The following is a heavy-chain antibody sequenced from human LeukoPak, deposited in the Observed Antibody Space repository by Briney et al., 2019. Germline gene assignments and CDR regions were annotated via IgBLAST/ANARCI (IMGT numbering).Heavy chain of an antibody. CDR3: AGDFWSGYYFRD. CDR2: IYYSGST. D-gene: IGHD3-3*01. V-gene: IGHV4-59*08. CDR1: GGSISSYY. J-gene: IGHJ4*02. Sequence: SETLSLTCTVSGGSISSYYWSWIRQPPGKGLEWIGYIYYSGSTNYNPSLKSRVTISVDTSKNQFSLKLSSVTAADTAVYYCAGDFWSGYYFRDWGQGTLVTVSS.